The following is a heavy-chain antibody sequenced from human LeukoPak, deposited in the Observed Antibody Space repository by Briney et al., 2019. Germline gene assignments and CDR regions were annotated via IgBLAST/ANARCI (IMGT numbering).Heavy chain of an antibody. Sequence: SETLSLTCTVSGGSISSYYWSWIRQPPGKGLECIGYIHYTGSTNYNPSLKSRVTISVDTSKNQFSLKLSSVTAADTAVYYCAKTGNPATGDYWGQGTLVTVSS. D-gene: IGHD1-1*01. CDR2: IHYTGST. J-gene: IGHJ4*02. CDR3: AKTGNPATGDY. CDR1: GGSISSYY. V-gene: IGHV4-59*08.